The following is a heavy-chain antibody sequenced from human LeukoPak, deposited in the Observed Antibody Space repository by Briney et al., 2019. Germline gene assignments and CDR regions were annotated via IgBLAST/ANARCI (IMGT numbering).Heavy chain of an antibody. J-gene: IGHJ4*02. D-gene: IGHD3-9*01. CDR3: AKKAPGGRYFDWVYFDY. CDR2: ISGSGGST. V-gene: IGHV3-23*01. Sequence: TGGSLRLSCAASGFTFSSYAMSWVRQAPGKGLEWVSAISGSGGSTYYADSVKGRFTISRDNSKNTLYLQMNSLRAEDTAVYYCAKKAPGGRYFDWVYFDYWGQGTLVTVSS. CDR1: GFTFSSYA.